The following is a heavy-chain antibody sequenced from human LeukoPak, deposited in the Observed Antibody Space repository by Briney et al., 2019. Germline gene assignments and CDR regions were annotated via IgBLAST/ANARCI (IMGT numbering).Heavy chain of an antibody. V-gene: IGHV3-43*02. CDR3: AKDMRDIVVVPAAIGCDY. D-gene: IGHD2-2*01. J-gene: IGHJ4*02. Sequence: GGSLRLSCAASGFTFDDYAMHWVRHAPGKGLEWVSLISGDGGSTYYADSVKGRFTISRDNSKDSLYLQMNSLRTEDTALYYCAKDMRDIVVVPAAIGCDYWGQGTLVTVSS. CDR2: ISGDGGST. CDR1: GFTFDDYA.